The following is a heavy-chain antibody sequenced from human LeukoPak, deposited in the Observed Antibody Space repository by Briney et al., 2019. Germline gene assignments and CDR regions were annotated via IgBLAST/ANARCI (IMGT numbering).Heavy chain of an antibody. CDR2: ITGDGSST. V-gene: IGHV3-74*01. Sequence: GGSLRLSCVASGFSLYDCAMHWVRQPPGKGLVWVSRITGDGSSTTYADSVKGRFTISRDNAKNTLYLQMISLRAEDTAVYYCARDTGWYFDLWGRGALVTVSS. D-gene: IGHD4-17*01. CDR1: GFSLYDCA. CDR3: ARDTGWYFDL. J-gene: IGHJ2*01.